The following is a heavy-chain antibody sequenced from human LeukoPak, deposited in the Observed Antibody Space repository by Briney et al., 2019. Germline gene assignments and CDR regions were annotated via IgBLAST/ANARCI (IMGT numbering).Heavy chain of an antibody. CDR2: INPNGGFT. CDR1: GYTFSTHW. CDR3: ARSPPDSERFGELFYFDY. D-gene: IGHD3-10*01. Sequence: GASVKVSCKTSGYTFSTHWMHRVRQAPGQGLEWMGIINPNGGFTSYAQKLQGRVTVTRDMSTSTVYMELSDLKSEDTAVYYCARSPPDSERFGELFYFDYWGQGTLVTVSS. V-gene: IGHV1-46*01. J-gene: IGHJ4*02.